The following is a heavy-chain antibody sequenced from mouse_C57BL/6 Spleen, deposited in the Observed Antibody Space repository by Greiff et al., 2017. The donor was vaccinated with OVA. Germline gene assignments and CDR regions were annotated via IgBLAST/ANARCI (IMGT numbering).Heavy chain of an antibody. J-gene: IGHJ4*01. CDR1: GFNINNTY. Sequence: VQLQQSVAELVRPGASVKLSCTASGFNINNTYMHWVKQRPEQGLEWIGRIDPANGNTKYAPKFQGKATITADTSSNTAYLQLSSLTSEDTAIYYCARWSNYAMDYWGQGTSVTVSS. CDR3: ARWSNYAMDY. CDR2: IDPANGNT. D-gene: IGHD5-1*01. V-gene: IGHV14-3*01.